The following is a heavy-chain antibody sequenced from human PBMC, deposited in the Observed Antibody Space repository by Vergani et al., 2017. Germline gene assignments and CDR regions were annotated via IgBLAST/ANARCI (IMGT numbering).Heavy chain of an antibody. V-gene: IGHV4-61*02. CDR2: IYTSGST. Sequence: QVQLQESGPGLVKPSQTLSLTCTVSGGSISSGSYYWSWIRQPAGKGLEWIGRIYTSGSTNYNPSLKSRVTISVDTSKNQFSLKLSSVTAADTAVYYCARDLRYYGMDVWGQGTTVTVSS. CDR3: ARDLRYYGMDV. CDR1: GGSISSGSYY. J-gene: IGHJ6*02.